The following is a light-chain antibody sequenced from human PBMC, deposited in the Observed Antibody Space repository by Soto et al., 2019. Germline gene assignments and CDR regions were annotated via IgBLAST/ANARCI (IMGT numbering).Light chain of an antibody. Sequence: QSALTQPASVSGSPGQSITISCTGTSSDVGGYNYVCWYQHHPGKPPKLIIHDVSNRPSGVSHRFSGSKSGNTASLSISGLQAEDEADYYCSSYTSSSTVVFGGGTKVTVL. J-gene: IGLJ2*01. V-gene: IGLV2-14*03. CDR3: SSYTSSSTVV. CDR2: DVS. CDR1: SSDVGGYNY.